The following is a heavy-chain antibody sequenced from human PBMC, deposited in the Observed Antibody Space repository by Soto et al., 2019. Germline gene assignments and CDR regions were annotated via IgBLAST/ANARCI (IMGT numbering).Heavy chain of an antibody. D-gene: IGHD3-10*01. CDR3: AKGGVVRGVIVFFDQ. CDR2: MNPNSGSA. CDR1: GYTFTSSD. Sequence: ASVKVSCKTSGYTFTSSDIHWVRQAPGQGLEWVGWMNPNSGSAGFARKFQGRVTMTRNASINTAYMELNSLRFEDTAVYYCAKGGVVRGVIVFFDQWGQGTLVTVSS. J-gene: IGHJ5*02. V-gene: IGHV1-8*01.